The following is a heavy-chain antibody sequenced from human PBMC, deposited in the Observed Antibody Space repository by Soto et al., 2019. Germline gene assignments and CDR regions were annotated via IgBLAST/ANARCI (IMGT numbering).Heavy chain of an antibody. V-gene: IGHV3-30*18. D-gene: IGHD2-21*02. CDR1: GFTFSSYG. CDR3: AKDRGLTQHIVVVTAKYYGMDV. CDR2: ISYDGSNK. Sequence: QVQLVESGGGVVQPGRSLRLSCAASGFTFSSYGMHWVRQAPGKGLEWVAVISYDGSNKYYADSVKGRFTISRDNSKNTLYLQMNSLRAEDTAVYYCAKDRGLTQHIVVVTAKYYGMDVWGQGTTVTVSS. J-gene: IGHJ6*02.